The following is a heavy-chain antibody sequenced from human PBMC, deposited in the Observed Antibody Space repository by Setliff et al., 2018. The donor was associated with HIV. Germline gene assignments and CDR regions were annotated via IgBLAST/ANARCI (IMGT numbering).Heavy chain of an antibody. CDR1: GAFNSRYY. V-gene: IGHV4-59*08. J-gene: IGHJ5*02. Sequence: SETLSLTCTVSGAFNSRYYWSWIRQPPGKGLEWIGYFYDSGSTYYNPSLKSRVTISVDTSKNQFSLKLSSVTAADTAVYYCASQARRIAAAGTGWFDPWGQGTLVTVSS. CDR2: FYDSGST. CDR3: ASQARRIAAAGTGWFDP. D-gene: IGHD6-13*01.